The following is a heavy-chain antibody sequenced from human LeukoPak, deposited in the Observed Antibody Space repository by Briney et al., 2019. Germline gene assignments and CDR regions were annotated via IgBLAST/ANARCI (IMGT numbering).Heavy chain of an antibody. CDR1: GGSFSGYY. CDR3: ARWWGFDP. V-gene: IGHV4-34*01. D-gene: IGHD2-15*01. CDR2: INHSGST. Sequence: SETLSLTCAVYGGSFSGYYWTWIRQPPGKGLEWIGEINHSGSTNYSPSLKSRATISVDTSKNQFSLNLTSVTAADTAVYYCARWWGFDPWGQGTLVTVSS. J-gene: IGHJ5*02.